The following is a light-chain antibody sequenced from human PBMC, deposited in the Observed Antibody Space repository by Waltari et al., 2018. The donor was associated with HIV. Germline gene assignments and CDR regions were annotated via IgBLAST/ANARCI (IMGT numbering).Light chain of an antibody. CDR2: GNR. V-gene: IGLV1-40*01. CDR1: SSNIGAGYD. CDR3: QSYDSNLSGL. Sequence: QSELTQPPSVSAAPGQRVTISCTGSSSNIGAGYDVHWYQQVPGRAPQVVIYGNRKRPSGGPDRFSGSKSGSSASLVITGLQSEDEADYYCQSYDSNLSGLFGGGTKVTVL. J-gene: IGLJ2*01.